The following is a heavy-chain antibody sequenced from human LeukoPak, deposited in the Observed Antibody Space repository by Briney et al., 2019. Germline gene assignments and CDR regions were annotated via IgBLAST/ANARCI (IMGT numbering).Heavy chain of an antibody. V-gene: IGHV1-24*01. D-gene: IGHD5-12*01. CDR3: ATGLTYGGYRLY. CDR1: GYTLTELS. Sequence: RASVKVSCKVSGYTLTELSMHWVRQAPGKGLEWMGGFDPEDGETIYAQKFQGRVTMTEDTSTDTAYMELSSLRSEDTAVYYCATGLTYGGYRLYWGQGTLVTVSS. CDR2: FDPEDGET. J-gene: IGHJ4*02.